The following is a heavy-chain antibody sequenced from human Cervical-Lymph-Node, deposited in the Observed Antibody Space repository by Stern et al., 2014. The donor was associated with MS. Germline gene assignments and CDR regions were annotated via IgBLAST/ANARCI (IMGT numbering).Heavy chain of an antibody. CDR3: ARGNWNYEGMGY. CDR2: IWDDGNKK. CDR1: GFTFSNYG. J-gene: IGHJ4*02. Sequence: QVQLVQSGGGVVQPGRSLRLSCAASGFTFSNYGMHWVRQAPGKGLEWLAVIWDDGNKKYYAVSVKGRFTISRDNSKNTLFLQMSSLTAEDTALYYCARGNWNYEGMGYWGQGTLVTVSS. V-gene: IGHV3-33*01. D-gene: IGHD1-7*01.